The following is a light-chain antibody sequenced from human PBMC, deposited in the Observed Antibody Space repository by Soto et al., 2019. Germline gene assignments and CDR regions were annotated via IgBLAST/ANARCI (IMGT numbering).Light chain of an antibody. J-gene: IGKJ4*01. Sequence: EIVMTHSPATLSVSPGERVTLSCRASQSVSRNLAWYQHKPGQAPRLLIFGASTRATGVPARFSGSGSGTEFTLTISSLQSEDFAVYYCQQYEKWPLTFGGGTKVEIK. CDR1: QSVSRN. V-gene: IGKV3-15*01. CDR3: QQYEKWPLT. CDR2: GAS.